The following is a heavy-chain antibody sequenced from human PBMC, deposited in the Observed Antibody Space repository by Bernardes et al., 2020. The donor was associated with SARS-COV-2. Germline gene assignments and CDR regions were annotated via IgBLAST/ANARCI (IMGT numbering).Heavy chain of an antibody. D-gene: IGHD4-4*01. V-gene: IGHV3-30*18. CDR3: AKGVDYSNYGDIDY. J-gene: IGHJ4*02. Sequence: GSLRLYCAASGFTFSSYGMHWVRQAPGKGLEWVAVISYDGSNKYYADSVKGRFTISRDNSKNTLYLQMNSLRAEDTAVYYCAKGVDYSNYGDIDYWGQGTLVTVSS. CDR1: GFTFSSYG. CDR2: ISYDGSNK.